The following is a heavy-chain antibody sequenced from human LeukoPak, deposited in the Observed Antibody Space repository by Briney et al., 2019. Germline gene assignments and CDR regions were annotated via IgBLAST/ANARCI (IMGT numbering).Heavy chain of an antibody. CDR1: GYTFTNYY. J-gene: IGHJ6*03. Sequence: SVKVSCKASGYTFTNYYMHWVRQAPGQGLEWMGGIIPIFGTANYAQKFQGRVTITADESTSTAYMELSSLRSEDTAVYYCARAASTMVRGVIISASYYYMDVWGKGTTVTVSS. CDR2: IIPIFGTA. V-gene: IGHV1-69*13. CDR3: ARAASTMVRGVIISASYYYMDV. D-gene: IGHD3-10*01.